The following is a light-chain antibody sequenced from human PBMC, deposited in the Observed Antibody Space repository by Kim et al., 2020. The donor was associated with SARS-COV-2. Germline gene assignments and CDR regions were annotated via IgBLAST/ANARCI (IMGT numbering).Light chain of an antibody. CDR3: NSRDSSGNHWV. J-gene: IGLJ3*02. Sequence: ALGQTVRITCQGDSLRSYYASWYQQKPGQAPVLVIYGKNNRPSGILDRFSGSSSANTASLTITGAQAEDEADYYCNSRDSSGNHWVFGGGTKVTVL. CDR1: SLRSYY. V-gene: IGLV3-19*01. CDR2: GKN.